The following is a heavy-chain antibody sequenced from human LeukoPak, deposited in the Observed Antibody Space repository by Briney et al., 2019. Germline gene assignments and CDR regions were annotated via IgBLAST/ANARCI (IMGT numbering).Heavy chain of an antibody. CDR2: IYYSGST. V-gene: IGHV4-61*01. J-gene: IGHJ4*02. CDR3: ARKVGGSGELWY. D-gene: IGHD3-10*01. CDR1: GGSFSSGSYY. Sequence: PSETLSLTCTVSGGSFSSGSYYWSWIRQPPGKGLEWIGYIYYSGSTNYNPSLKSRVTISVDTSKNQFSLKLSSVTAADTAVYYCARKVGGSGELWYWGQGTLVTVSS.